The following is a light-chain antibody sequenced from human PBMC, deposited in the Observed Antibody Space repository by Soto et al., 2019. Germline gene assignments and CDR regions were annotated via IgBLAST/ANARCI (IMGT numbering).Light chain of an antibody. J-gene: IGKJ3*01. CDR1: QSVSSSY. Sequence: EIVLTQSPGTLSLSPGERATLSCRASQSVSSSYLAWYQQKPGQAPRLLIYGASSRATGIPDRFSGSGSGTDFTLTIRRLEAEDFSGYYCQQYGSSPRFTFGPGTKVDIK. CDR3: QQYGSSPRFT. CDR2: GAS. V-gene: IGKV3-20*01.